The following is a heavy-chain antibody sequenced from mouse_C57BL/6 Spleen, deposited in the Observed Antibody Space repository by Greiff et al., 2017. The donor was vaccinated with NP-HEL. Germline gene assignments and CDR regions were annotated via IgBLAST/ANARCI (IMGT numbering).Heavy chain of an antibody. J-gene: IGHJ2*01. CDR2: IDPSDSYT. V-gene: IGHV1-59*01. D-gene: IGHD3-2*02. CDR3: AQTAQATDY. CDR1: GYTFTSYW. Sequence: QVQLQQPGAELVRPGTSVKLSCKASGYTFTSYWMHWVKQRPGQGLEWIGVIDPSDSYTNYNQKFKGKATLTVDTSSSTAYMQLSSLTSEDSAVYYGAQTAQATDYWGQGTTLTVSS.